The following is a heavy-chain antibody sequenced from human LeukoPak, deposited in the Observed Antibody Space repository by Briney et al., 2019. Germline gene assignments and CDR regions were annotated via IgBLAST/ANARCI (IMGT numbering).Heavy chain of an antibody. CDR3: ARLAGITAGGSMVG. J-gene: IGHJ4*02. CDR2: IYPNSGVT. CDR1: GYTFTGYY. V-gene: IGHV1-2*02. Sequence: ASVKVSCKASGYTFTGYYMHWVRQAPGQGLEWIGWIYPNSGVTKYAQKFQGRVILTRDTSISTAYMELNSLRSDDTAVYYCARLAGITAGGSMVGWGQGTLVTVSS. D-gene: IGHD6-13*01.